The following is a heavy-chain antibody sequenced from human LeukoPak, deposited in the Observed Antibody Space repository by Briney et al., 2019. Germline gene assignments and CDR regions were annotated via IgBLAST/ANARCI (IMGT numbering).Heavy chain of an antibody. CDR2: ISRTGTNI. CDR3: ANFGPLFRFLNF. Sequence: GGSLRLSCAASGFSFNSYSMNWVRQAPGKGLEWISYISRTGTNINYADSVKGRFTISRDNSRTSLYLQMDNLRADDTAVYYCANFGPLFRFLNFWSQGALVTVSS. CDR1: GFSFNSYS. D-gene: IGHD3-3*01. J-gene: IGHJ4*02. V-gene: IGHV3-48*04.